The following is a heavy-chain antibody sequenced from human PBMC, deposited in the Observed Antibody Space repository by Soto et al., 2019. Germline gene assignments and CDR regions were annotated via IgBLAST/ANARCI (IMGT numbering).Heavy chain of an antibody. CDR1: GVSVSDDDYH. J-gene: IGHJ3*01. D-gene: IGHD6-13*01. V-gene: IGHV4-30-4*01. Sequence: QVQLQESGPGLVTPSQTLSLLCTVTGVSVSDDDYHWGWVRQPPGKGLEWIGCIYHRGPTYYNSSLKGRLTMTVDTSKNQFSLKLTSVTVADTALFFCAREIRAARGSDVFDVWGQGKMVSVSS. CDR2: IYHRGPT. CDR3: AREIRAARGSDVFDV.